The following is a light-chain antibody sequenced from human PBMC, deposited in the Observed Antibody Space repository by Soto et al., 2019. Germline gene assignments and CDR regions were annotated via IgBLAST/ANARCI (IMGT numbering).Light chain of an antibody. CDR1: QTISRY. CDR2: DAS. Sequence: EIVLTQSPATLSLSPGERATLSCRASQTISRYLAWYQQRPGQAPRLLIYDASNRATDIPARFSGSGSGTDFTLTISILEPEDFAVYYCQHRNNWPLTFGGGTKVEIK. CDR3: QHRNNWPLT. V-gene: IGKV3-11*01. J-gene: IGKJ4*01.